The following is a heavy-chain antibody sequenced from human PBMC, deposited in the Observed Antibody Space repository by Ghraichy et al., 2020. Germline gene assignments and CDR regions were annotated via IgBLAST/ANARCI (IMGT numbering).Heavy chain of an antibody. D-gene: IGHD4-17*01. J-gene: IGHJ3*02. CDR2: ISSSSSTI. CDR3: ARSDYGDFNDAFDI. CDR1: GFTFSSYS. V-gene: IGHV3-48*01. Sequence: GESLNISCAASGFTFSSYSMNWVRQAPGKGLEWVSYISSSSSTIYYADSVKGRFTISRDNAKNSLYLQMNSLRAEDTAVYYCARSDYGDFNDAFDIWGQGTMVTVSS.